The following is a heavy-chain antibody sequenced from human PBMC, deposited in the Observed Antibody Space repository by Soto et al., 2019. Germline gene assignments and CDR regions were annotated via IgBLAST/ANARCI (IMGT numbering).Heavy chain of an antibody. J-gene: IGHJ3*02. CDR3: EKGRTTMSVDDAFDI. D-gene: IGHD1-1*01. V-gene: IGHV3-23*01. CDR1: GFSFSSYA. Sequence: GFLRLSGAVSGFSFSSYAMTWVRQAPGRGLEWVSSISGSGGTTYYADSVRGRFTISRDNSMNTLTLQMNSLRAEDTAVYYCEKGRTTMSVDDAFDIWGQGTVVTVSS. CDR2: ISGSGGTT.